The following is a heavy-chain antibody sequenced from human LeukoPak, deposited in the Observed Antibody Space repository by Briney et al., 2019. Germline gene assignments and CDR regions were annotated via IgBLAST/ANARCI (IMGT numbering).Heavy chain of an antibody. CDR3: ARDTQYGYYGMDV. J-gene: IGHJ6*02. CDR2: ISYDGSNK. Sequence: GGSLRLSFAASGFTFSSYAMHWVRQAPGKGLEWVAVISYDGSNKYYADSVKGRFTISRDNSKNTLYLQMNSLRAEDTAVYYCARDTQYGYYGMDVWGQGTTVTVSS. CDR1: GFTFSSYA. D-gene: IGHD2-2*01. V-gene: IGHV3-30-3*01.